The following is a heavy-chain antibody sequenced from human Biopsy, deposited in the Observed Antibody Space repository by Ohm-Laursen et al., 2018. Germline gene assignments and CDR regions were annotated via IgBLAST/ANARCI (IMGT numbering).Heavy chain of an antibody. CDR3: ARVGAGAPSIDYFDY. CDR1: GGSLGSFF. J-gene: IGHJ4*02. CDR2: IYYSGST. Sequence: TLSLTCSVSGGSLGSFFWSWIRQPPGKGLEWIGYIYYSGSTNYNPSLRSRVTISVDRSKNQFSLELSSVTAADTAVYYCARVGAGAPSIDYFDYWGQGALVTVSS. V-gene: IGHV4-59*01. D-gene: IGHD1-26*01.